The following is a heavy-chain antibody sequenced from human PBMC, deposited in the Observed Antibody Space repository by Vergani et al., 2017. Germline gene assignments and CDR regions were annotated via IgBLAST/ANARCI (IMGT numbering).Heavy chain of an antibody. V-gene: IGHV3-23*01. J-gene: IGHJ4*01. CDR3: VKEKIDLGSYFFDS. CDR1: GFTFSNSA. Sequence: EVHLLESGGGLVQSGGSLRLSCAASGFTFSNSAVSWVRQAPGRGLSWVSSISGPGLSTYYADPVKGRFSISRDNSKNTVFLQMHSLRAADTAIYYCVKEKIDLGSYFFDSWGHGIQVTVSS. CDR2: ISGPGLST. D-gene: IGHD2/OR15-2a*01.